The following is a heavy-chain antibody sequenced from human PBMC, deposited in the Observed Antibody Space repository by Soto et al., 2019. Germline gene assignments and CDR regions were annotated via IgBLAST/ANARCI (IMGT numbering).Heavy chain of an antibody. CDR2: INPNSGGT. J-gene: IGHJ6*02. V-gene: IGHV1-2*04. CDR1: GYTFTSYG. D-gene: IGHD5-18*01. CDR3: ARWIQLWSSDLYYYYGMDV. Sequence: GASVKVSCKASGYTFTSYGISWVRQAPGQGLEWMGWINPNSGGTNYAQKFQGWVTMTRDTSISTAYMELSRLRSDDTAVYYCARWIQLWSSDLYYYYGMDVWGQGTTVTV.